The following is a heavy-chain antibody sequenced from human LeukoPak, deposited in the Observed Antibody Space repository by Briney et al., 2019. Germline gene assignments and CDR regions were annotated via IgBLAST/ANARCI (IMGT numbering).Heavy chain of an antibody. D-gene: IGHD3-22*01. J-gene: IGHJ3*02. CDR1: GGSISSSNYY. Sequence: ETLSLTCTVSGGSISSSNYYWGWIRQPPGKGLEWVSVIYSGGSTYYADSVKGRFTISRDNSKNTLYLQMNSLRAEDTAVYYCVRELTLYDSSGYSDHDAFDIWGQGTMVTVSS. CDR2: IYSGGST. V-gene: IGHV3-66*01. CDR3: VRELTLYDSSGYSDHDAFDI.